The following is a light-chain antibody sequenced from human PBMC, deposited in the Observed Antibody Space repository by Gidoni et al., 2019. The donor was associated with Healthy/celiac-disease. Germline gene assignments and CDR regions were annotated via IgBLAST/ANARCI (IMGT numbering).Light chain of an antibody. CDR2: GAS. CDR1: QSVSSSY. V-gene: IGKV3-20*01. Sequence: EFVFTQSPCTLSLSQGERATRSCRASQSVSSSYLAWYQQTPGQAPRLLIYGASSRATGSPDRFSGSGSGTDFTLTISRLEPEDFAVYYCQQYGSSPMYTFGQGTKLEIK. CDR3: QQYGSSPMYT. J-gene: IGKJ2*01.